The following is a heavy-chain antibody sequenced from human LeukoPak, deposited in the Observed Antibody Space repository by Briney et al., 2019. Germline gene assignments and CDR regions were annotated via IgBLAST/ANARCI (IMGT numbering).Heavy chain of an antibody. CDR3: ARGWSGSYYRDERFDP. CDR2: IYTSGST. CDR1: GGSISSYY. J-gene: IGHJ5*02. D-gene: IGHD3-10*01. V-gene: IGHV4-4*07. Sequence: SETLSLTCTVSGGSISSYYWSWIRQPAGKGLEWIGRIYTSGSTNYNPSLKSRVTMSVDTPKNQFSLKLSSVTAADTAVYYCARGWSGSYYRDERFDPWGQGTLVTVSS.